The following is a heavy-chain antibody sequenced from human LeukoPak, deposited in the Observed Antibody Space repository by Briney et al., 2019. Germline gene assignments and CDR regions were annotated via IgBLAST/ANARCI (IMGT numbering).Heavy chain of an antibody. CDR2: IYHSGST. J-gene: IGHJ4*02. CDR1: GGPISSGGYS. CDR3: ARRYGSGSYYFDY. V-gene: IGHV4-30-2*01. Sequence: PSQTLSLTCAVSGGPISSGGYSWSWIRQPPGKGLEWIVYIYHSGSTYYNPSLKSRVTISVDRSKNQFSLKLSSVTAADTAVYYCARRYGSGSYYFDYWGQGTLVTVSS. D-gene: IGHD3-10*01.